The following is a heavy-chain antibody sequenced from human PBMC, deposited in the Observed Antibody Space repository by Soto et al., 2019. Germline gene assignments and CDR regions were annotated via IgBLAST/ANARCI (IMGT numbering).Heavy chain of an antibody. V-gene: IGHV1-2*04. J-gene: IGHJ4*02. Sequence: GASVKVSCKASGYTFTDHYFHWVLEAPGQGLEWMGWINPKSGATKYAQKFQGWVTMTRDTSISTAYMELSRLKSDDTAVYYCARIALYCSGGSCFYFDFWGQGTLVTVSS. CDR3: ARIALYCSGGSCFYFDF. CDR1: GYTFTDHY. D-gene: IGHD2-15*01. CDR2: INPKSGAT.